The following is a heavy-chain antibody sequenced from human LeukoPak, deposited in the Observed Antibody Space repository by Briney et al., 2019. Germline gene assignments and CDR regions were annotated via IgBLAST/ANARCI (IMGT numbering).Heavy chain of an antibody. Sequence: PSETLSLTCAVYGGSFSGYYWSWIRQPPGKGLEWIGEINHSGSTNYNPSLKSRVTISVDTSKNQFSLKLSSVTAADTAVYYCARGITMVRGVGNWGQGTLVTVSS. CDR3: ARGITMVRGVGN. V-gene: IGHV4-34*01. D-gene: IGHD3-10*01. CDR1: GGSFSGYY. CDR2: INHSGST. J-gene: IGHJ4*02.